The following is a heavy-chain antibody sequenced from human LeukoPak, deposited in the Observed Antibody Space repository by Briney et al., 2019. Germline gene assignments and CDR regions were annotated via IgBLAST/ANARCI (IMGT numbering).Heavy chain of an antibody. CDR3: AWHYFDY. Sequence: GGSLRLSCAASGFTFSNAWMSWVRQAPGKGLEWVGGIKSKSDGGTIDYAAPVKGRFTMSRDDSKNTLYLQMNSLETEDTAVYYCAWHYFDYWGQGTLVTVSS. CDR1: GFTFSNAW. CDR2: IKSKSDGGTI. V-gene: IGHV3-15*01. J-gene: IGHJ4*02.